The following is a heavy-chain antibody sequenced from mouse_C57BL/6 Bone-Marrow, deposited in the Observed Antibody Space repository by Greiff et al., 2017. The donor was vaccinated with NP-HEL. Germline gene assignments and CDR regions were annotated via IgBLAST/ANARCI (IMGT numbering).Heavy chain of an antibody. J-gene: IGHJ2*01. CDR1: GYTFTDYY. D-gene: IGHD1-1*01. V-gene: IGHV1-26*01. Sequence: VQLQQSGPELVKPGASVKISCKASGYTFTDYYMNWVKQSHGKSLEWIGDINPNNGGTSYNQKFKGKATLTVDKSSSTAYMERRSLSSEDPAVYYCARWGDYGSSFDYWGQGTTLTVSS. CDR2: INPNNGGT. CDR3: ARWGDYGSSFDY.